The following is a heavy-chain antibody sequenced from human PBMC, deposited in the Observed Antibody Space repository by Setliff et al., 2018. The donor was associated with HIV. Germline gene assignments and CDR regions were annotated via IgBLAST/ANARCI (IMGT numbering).Heavy chain of an antibody. J-gene: IGHJ5*01. V-gene: IGHV4-61*02. Sequence: PSETLSLTCTVSGGSIDSGNYDWNWVRQPGGKGLEWIGRIYTRGSTKYSPTFESRVTMSLDTSKNQFSLNLRSVTAADTALHYCVRSGCNGNICYDSRGWLDSWGQGTLVTVSS. CDR1: GGSIDSGNYD. CDR3: VRSGCNGNICYDSRGWLDS. CDR2: IYTRGST. D-gene: IGHD5-12*01.